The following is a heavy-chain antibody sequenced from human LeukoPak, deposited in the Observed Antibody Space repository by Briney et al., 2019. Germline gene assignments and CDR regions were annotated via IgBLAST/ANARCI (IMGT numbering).Heavy chain of an antibody. CDR2: IYIGGST. Sequence: PGGSLGLSCAASALTVTNTYMSWVRQAPGMGLEWVSVIYIGGSTYYADSVKGRFTISRDSSENTVYLQMTSLRVEDTAVYYCARCKIGSHFDYWGQGTLVTVSS. D-gene: IGHD1-26*01. J-gene: IGHJ4*02. CDR1: ALTVTNTY. V-gene: IGHV3-53*01. CDR3: ARCKIGSHFDY.